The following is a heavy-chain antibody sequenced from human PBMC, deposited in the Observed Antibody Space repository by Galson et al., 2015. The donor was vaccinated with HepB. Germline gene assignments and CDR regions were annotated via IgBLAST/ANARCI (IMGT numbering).Heavy chain of an antibody. Sequence: SVKVSCKASGYTFTSYYMHWVRQAPGQGLEWMGIINPSGGSTSYAQKFQGRVTMTRDTSTSTVYMELSSLRSEDTAVYYCARAQYSGYDSDHDAFDIWGQGTMVTVSS. CDR3: ARAQYSGYDSDHDAFDI. J-gene: IGHJ3*02. V-gene: IGHV1-46*01. D-gene: IGHD5-12*01. CDR1: GYTFTSYY. CDR2: INPSGGST.